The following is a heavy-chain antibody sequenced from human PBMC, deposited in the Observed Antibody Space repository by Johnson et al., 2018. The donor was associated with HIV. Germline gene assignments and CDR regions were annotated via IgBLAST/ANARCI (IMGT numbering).Heavy chain of an antibody. CDR2: IKSKTDGGTT. D-gene: IGHD3-22*01. CDR1: GFTFSNAW. V-gene: IGHV3-15*01. Sequence: VQLVESGGGLVKPGGSLRVSCAASGFTFSNAWMSWVRQAPGKGLEWVGRIKSKTDGGTTDYAAPVKGRFNISRDDSKNTLYLQMNSLRPEDTAVYYCAKVRRAYYEDAFDIWGQGTMVTFSS. CDR3: AKVRRAYYEDAFDI. J-gene: IGHJ3*02.